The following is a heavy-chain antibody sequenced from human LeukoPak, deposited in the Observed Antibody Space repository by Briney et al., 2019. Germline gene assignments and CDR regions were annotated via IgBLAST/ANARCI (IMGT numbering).Heavy chain of an antibody. Sequence: PGGSLRLSCAASGFTFSTFAMIWVRQPPGKGLEWVGFIRSKPYGGTTEYAASVKGRFTISRDDSKSIAYLQMNSLKTEDTAVYYCARVGPDYNDYYYYYMDVWGKGTTVTISS. CDR2: IRSKPYGGTT. J-gene: IGHJ6*03. D-gene: IGHD4-11*01. CDR3: ARVGPDYNDYYYYYMDV. CDR1: GFTFSTFA. V-gene: IGHV3-49*04.